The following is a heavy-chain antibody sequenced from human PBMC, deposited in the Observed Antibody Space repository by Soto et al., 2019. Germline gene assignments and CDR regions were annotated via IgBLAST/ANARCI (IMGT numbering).Heavy chain of an antibody. J-gene: IGHJ4*02. V-gene: IGHV3-30-3*01. CDR1: GFTFSSHA. CDR3: PRDLGAWKFDY. Sequence: QVQLVDSGGGVVQPGRSLRLSCAASGFTFSSHAMHWVRQAPGKGLEWVAFISYDGSNQHYADSVKGRFTISRDNSENTLYLHMNSLRGEDTAMYFCPRDLGAWKFDYWGQGTLVTVSS. CDR2: ISYDGSNQ. D-gene: IGHD1-1*01.